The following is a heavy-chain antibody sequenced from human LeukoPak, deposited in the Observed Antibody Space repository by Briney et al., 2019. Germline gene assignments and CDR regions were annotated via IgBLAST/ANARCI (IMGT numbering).Heavy chain of an antibody. CDR1: GFTFSSYW. Sequence: GGSLRLSCAASGFTFSSYWMTWVRQAPGKGLEWVANIKQDGSEKYYVDSVKGRFTISRDNAKNTLNLQMNSLRAEDTAVYYCARDLGQYYDTGDNWFDPWGQGTLVTVSS. V-gene: IGHV3-7*01. CDR2: IKQDGSEK. J-gene: IGHJ5*02. CDR3: ARDLGQYYDTGDNWFDP. D-gene: IGHD3-22*01.